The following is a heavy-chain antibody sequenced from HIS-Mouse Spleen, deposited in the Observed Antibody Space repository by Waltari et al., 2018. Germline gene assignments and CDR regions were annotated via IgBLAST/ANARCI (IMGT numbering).Heavy chain of an antibody. Sequence: QLQLQESAPGLVKPSETLSLTCTASGGSISSSSYYWGWIRQPPGKGLGGIGGIFYSGSTYYNPPRKSRVTISVDTSKNQFSLKLSSVTAADTAVYYCAREIPYSSSWYDWYFDLWGRGTLVTVSS. CDR3: AREIPYSSSWYDWYFDL. CDR1: GGSISSSSYY. J-gene: IGHJ2*01. CDR2: IFYSGST. D-gene: IGHD6-13*01. V-gene: IGHV4-39*07.